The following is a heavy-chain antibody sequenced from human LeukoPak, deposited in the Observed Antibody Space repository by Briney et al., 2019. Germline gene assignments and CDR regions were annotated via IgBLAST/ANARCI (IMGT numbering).Heavy chain of an antibody. CDR1: GGSMRSYY. J-gene: IGHJ4*02. V-gene: IGHV4-59*08. D-gene: IGHD4-17*01. Sequence: SETLSLTCTVSGGSMRSYYWSWIRQPPGKGLEWIGYIYYSGSTNYNPSLKSRVTISVDTSKNQFSLKLSSVTAADTAVYYCARMGNPATVTTDYWGQGTLVTVSS. CDR2: IYYSGST. CDR3: ARMGNPATVTTDY.